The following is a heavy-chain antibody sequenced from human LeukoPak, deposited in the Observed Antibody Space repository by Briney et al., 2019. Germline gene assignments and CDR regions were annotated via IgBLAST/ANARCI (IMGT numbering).Heavy chain of an antibody. D-gene: IGHD3-10*01. J-gene: IGHJ4*02. V-gene: IGHV3-21*01. CDR1: GFTFSSYS. Sequence: PGGSLRLSCAASGFTFSSYSMNWVRQAPGKGLEWVSSISSSSSYIYYADSVKGRFTISRDNAKNSLYLQMNSLRAEDTAVYYCAREVPGTLGPFDYWGQGTLVTVSS. CDR3: AREVPGTLGPFDY. CDR2: ISSSSSYI.